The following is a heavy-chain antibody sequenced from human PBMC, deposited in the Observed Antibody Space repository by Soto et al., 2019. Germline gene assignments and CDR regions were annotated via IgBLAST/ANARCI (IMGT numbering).Heavy chain of an antibody. J-gene: IGHJ5*02. Sequence: EVQLVESGGGLVKPGGSLRLSCAASGFTFSSYSMNWVRQAPGKGLEWVSTISSRNNDMYYVDSVKGRFTISRDNARNSVYLQLNSLRADDTAVYYCARDVNGGVCGAWGQGTVVTVSS. D-gene: IGHD3-16*01. CDR3: ARDVNGGVCGA. CDR2: ISSRNNDM. CDR1: GFTFSSYS. V-gene: IGHV3-21*01.